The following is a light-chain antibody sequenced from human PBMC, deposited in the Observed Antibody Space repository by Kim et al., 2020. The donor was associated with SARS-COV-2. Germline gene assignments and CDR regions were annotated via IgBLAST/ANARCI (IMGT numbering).Light chain of an antibody. CDR1: QSITRF. CDR3: QQSYSSPYS. CDR2: TAS. V-gene: IGKV1-39*01. Sequence: ASVGDSVTITCRASQSITRFSNWYQQKPGEAPKLLVNTASTLQSGVPSRFSGSGSGTDFTLTINSLQPEDFAVYYCQQSYSSPYSFGQGTKVDIK. J-gene: IGKJ2*03.